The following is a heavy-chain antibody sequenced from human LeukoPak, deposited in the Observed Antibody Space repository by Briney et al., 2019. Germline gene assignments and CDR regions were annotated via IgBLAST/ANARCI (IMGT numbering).Heavy chain of an antibody. Sequence: PGGSLRLSCAASGFTFSSHWMSWVRQAPGKGLEWVANIKQDGSEKYYVDSVKGRFTISRDNAKNSLYLQMDSLRAEDTAVYYCARDRGGGWFDPWGQGTLVTVSS. D-gene: IGHD3-10*01. CDR2: IKQDGSEK. CDR3: ARDRGGGWFDP. J-gene: IGHJ5*02. CDR1: GFTFSSHW. V-gene: IGHV3-7*01.